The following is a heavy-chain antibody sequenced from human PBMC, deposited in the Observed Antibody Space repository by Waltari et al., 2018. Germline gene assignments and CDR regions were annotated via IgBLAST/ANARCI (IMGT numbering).Heavy chain of an antibody. D-gene: IGHD6-19*01. Sequence: VQLVQSGAEVSKPGESLKISCNTSGYKFTTYWINRVRQMPGTGLGWLGRVDLSDSYTKDSPSVQGHVSISIDKSISTSYLQGTRLTASETAIYYGATGGYSSGWENWGQGTLVTVSS. J-gene: IGHJ4*02. CDR3: ATGGYSSGWEN. CDR1: GYKFTTYW. CDR2: VDLSDSYT. V-gene: IGHV5-10-1*03.